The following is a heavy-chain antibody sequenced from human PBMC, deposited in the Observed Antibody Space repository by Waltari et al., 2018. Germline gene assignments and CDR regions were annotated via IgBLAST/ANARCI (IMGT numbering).Heavy chain of an antibody. CDR1: GFTFSSYD. J-gene: IGHJ4*02. CDR3: ARDWSARLGGVLDY. CDR2: ISSSGSTI. D-gene: IGHD6-19*01. Sequence: EVQLVESGGGLVQPGGSLRLSCAASGFTFSSYDMNWVRQAPGKGLEWVSYISSSGSTIYYADSVKGRFTISRDNAKNSLYLQMNSLRAEDTAVYYCARDWSARLGGVLDYWGQGTLVTVSS. V-gene: IGHV3-48*03.